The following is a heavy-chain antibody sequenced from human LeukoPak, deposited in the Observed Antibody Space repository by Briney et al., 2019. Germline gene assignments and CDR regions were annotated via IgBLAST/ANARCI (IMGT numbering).Heavy chain of an antibody. V-gene: IGHV3-66*02. D-gene: IGHD6-13*01. CDR3: AKRDLAAAGIRHFDY. CDR2: LYSGGST. J-gene: IGHJ4*02. CDR1: AFIVSNNY. Sequence: GGSLRLSCAVSAFIVSNNYMSWVRQAPGKGLEWVSVLYSGGSTYYADSVKGRFTISRDNSKNTLYLQMNSLRAEDTAVYYCAKRDLAAAGIRHFDYWGQGTLVTVSS.